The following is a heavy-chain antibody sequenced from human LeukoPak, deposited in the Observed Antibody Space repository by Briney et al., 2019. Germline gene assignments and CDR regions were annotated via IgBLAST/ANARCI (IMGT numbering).Heavy chain of an antibody. Sequence: ASVKVSCKTSGYTFSTYYMHWVRQAPGQGLEWLGIIHPTDGSTSYTQKIQGRVTMTRDTAKGTVYLELSSLRSEDTSVYWCARANGGGLDYWGQGTLITVSS. CDR1: GYTFSTYY. CDR3: ARANGGGLDY. D-gene: IGHD3-10*01. V-gene: IGHV1-46*01. CDR2: IHPTDGST. J-gene: IGHJ4*02.